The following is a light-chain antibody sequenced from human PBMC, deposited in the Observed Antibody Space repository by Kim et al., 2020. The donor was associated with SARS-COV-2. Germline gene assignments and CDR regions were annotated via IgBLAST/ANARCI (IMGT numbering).Light chain of an antibody. J-gene: IGLJ2*01. Sequence: SYELTQPLSVSVALGQTARITCGGNNIGSKNVHWYQQKPGQAPVLVIYRDSNRSSGIPERFSGSNSGNTATLTISRAQAGDEADYYCQVWDSSTVVFGGG. CDR1: NIGSKN. CDR2: RDS. V-gene: IGLV3-9*01. CDR3: QVWDSSTVV.